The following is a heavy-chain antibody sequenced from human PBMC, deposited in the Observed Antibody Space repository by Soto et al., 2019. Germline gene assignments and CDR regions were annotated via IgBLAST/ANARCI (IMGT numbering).Heavy chain of an antibody. V-gene: IGHV3-30*18. CDR1: GFTFSTYG. J-gene: IGHJ4*02. CDR2: LSFDGSNE. D-gene: IGHD1-26*01. CDR3: GKDKGARQSGATTDY. Sequence: QVQLVESGGGVVQPGRSQRLSCAASGFTFSTYGMHWVRQAPGKGLEWVAVLSFDGSNEHYADSVKGRFTISRDNSKKPLYLQMNSLSAEDTALYYWGKDKGARQSGATTDYWGQGTLVTVSS.